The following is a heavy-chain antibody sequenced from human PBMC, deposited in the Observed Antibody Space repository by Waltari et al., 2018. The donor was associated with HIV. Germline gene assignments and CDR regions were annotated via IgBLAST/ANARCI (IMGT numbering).Heavy chain of an antibody. Sequence: EVQLVESGGGLVKPGGSLRLSCAASGFTFSSYSMNWVRQAPGKGLDWVSSISTSSSSLYYADSVKGLFTISRDNAKNSRYLQMNSLIAEDTAVYYCARFDYDSKVDYWGQGTLVTVSS. CDR3: ARFDYDSKVDY. D-gene: IGHD3-22*01. CDR2: ISTSSSSL. J-gene: IGHJ4*02. V-gene: IGHV3-21*01. CDR1: GFTFSSYS.